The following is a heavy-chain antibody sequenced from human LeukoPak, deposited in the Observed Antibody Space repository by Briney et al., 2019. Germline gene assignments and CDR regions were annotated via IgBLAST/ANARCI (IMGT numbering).Heavy chain of an antibody. J-gene: IGHJ4*02. Sequence: PGGSLRLSCAASGFTFSGSAMHWVRQASGKGLEWVGRIRSKTNSYATAYAASVKGRFTISRDDSKNTAYVQMNSLETEDAAVYYCSANYCSGTNCYYYWGQGTLVTVSS. CDR3: SANYCSGTNCYYY. V-gene: IGHV3-73*01. CDR1: GFTFSGSA. CDR2: IRSKTNSYAT. D-gene: IGHD2-15*01.